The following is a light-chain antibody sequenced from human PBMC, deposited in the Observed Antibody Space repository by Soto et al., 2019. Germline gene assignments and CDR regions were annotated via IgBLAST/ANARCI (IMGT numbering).Light chain of an antibody. V-gene: IGKV1-5*03. CDR2: KAS. CDR1: QSISNW. J-gene: IGKJ1*01. CDR3: LQYNGHSCT. Sequence: DIQMTQSPSTLSASVGDRVTITCRASQSISNWLAWYQHKPGKAPNLLIYKASNLESGVPSRFSGSGSGTEFTLTINTLQPEDFASYYCLQYNGHSCTFGQETKVEIK.